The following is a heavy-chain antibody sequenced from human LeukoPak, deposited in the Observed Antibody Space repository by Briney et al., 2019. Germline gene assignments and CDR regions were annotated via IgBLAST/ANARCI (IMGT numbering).Heavy chain of an antibody. Sequence: SGPTLVKPTQTLTLTCTFPGFSLTTSGVGVGCIRQPPGKALEWLAVINWNDDKRYSPSLKRRLTITKDTSKKQVVLTMTNMDPVDTATYYCAHSRRPVAIRWFDPWGQGTLVTVSS. J-gene: IGHJ5*02. V-gene: IGHV2-5*01. CDR3: AHSRRPVAIRWFDP. CDR1: GFSLTTSGVG. CDR2: INWNDDK. D-gene: IGHD2-2*01.